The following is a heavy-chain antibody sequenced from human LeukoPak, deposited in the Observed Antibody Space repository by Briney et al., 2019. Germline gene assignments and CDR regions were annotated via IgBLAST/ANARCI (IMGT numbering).Heavy chain of an antibody. CDR1: GGSISGYY. V-gene: IGHV4-59*08. CDR3: ARHAKGRIANWYFDL. Sequence: PSETLSLTCTVSGGSISGYYWSWIRQPPGKGLEWIGYIYNSGTTNYNPSLESRVTFSVDTSKNQFSLDLTSVTAADTAMYYCARHAKGRIANWYFDLWGRGTLVIVSS. J-gene: IGHJ2*01. CDR2: IYNSGTT.